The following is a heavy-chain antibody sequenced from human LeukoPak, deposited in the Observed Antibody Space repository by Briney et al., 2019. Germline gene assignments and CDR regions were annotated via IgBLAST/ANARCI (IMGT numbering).Heavy chain of an antibody. CDR3: AKDITYYYDSSGYYLDY. J-gene: IGHJ4*02. Sequence: GGSLRLSCAASGFTFSSYEMNWVRQAPGKGLEWVSYISSSGSTIYYADSVKGRFTISRDNSKNTLYLQMNSLRAEDTAVYYCAKDITYYYDSSGYYLDYWGQGTLVTVSS. CDR1: GFTFSSYE. V-gene: IGHV3-48*03. D-gene: IGHD3-22*01. CDR2: ISSSGSTI.